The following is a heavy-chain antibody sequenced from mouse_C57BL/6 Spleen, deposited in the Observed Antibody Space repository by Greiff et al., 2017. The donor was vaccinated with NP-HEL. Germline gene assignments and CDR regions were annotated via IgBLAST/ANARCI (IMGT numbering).Heavy chain of an antibody. J-gene: IGHJ4*01. Sequence: VQLKESGPELVKPGASVKMSCKASGYTFTDYNMHWVKQSHGKSLEWIGYINPNNGGTSYNQKFKGKATLTVNKSSSTAYMELRSLTSEDSAVYYCAILLRFHAMDYWGQGTSVTVSS. CDR1: GYTFTDYN. CDR3: AILLRFHAMDY. D-gene: IGHD1-1*01. CDR2: INPNNGGT. V-gene: IGHV1-22*01.